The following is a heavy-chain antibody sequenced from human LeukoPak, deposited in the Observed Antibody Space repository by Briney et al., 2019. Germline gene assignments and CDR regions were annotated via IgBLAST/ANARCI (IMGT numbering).Heavy chain of an antibody. CDR1: GFTFRGFW. V-gene: IGHV3-7*03. J-gene: IGHJ3*01. CDR2: INSDVSER. Sequence: PGGSLRLACAVSGFTFRGFWMSWSRQAPGKGLEWVASINSDVSERYYADVVKGRFTISRDNDKNSLYLQINSLRAEDTAVYYCARSSYSSSSSVWGQGTMVTVSS. D-gene: IGHD6-6*01. CDR3: ARSSYSSSSSV.